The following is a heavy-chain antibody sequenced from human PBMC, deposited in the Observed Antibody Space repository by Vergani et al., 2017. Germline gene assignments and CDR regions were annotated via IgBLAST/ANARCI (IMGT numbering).Heavy chain of an antibody. D-gene: IGHD3-16*01. CDR2: IYSTGST. J-gene: IGHJ4*02. Sequence: QVQLQESGPGLVKPSQTLSLTCSVSGDSISSGVYYGNWIRQHPGKGREWIGYIYSTGSTHHNPSLRRRINKSVDTSNNQFSLKLNSVTAADTAMYYCARIGGYDDGDAFRIGYFDSWGPGILVTVSS. CDR3: ARIGGYDDGDAFRIGYFDS. CDR1: GDSISSGVYY. V-gene: IGHV4-31*03.